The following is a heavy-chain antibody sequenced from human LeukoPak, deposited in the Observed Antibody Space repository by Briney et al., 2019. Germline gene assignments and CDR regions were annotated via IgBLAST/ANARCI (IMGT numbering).Heavy chain of an antibody. V-gene: IGHV1-2*02. CDR2: INPNSGGT. CDR3: ARGERWLQFGAFDI. Sequence: ASVKVSCKASGYTFTGYYMHWVRQAPGQGLEWMGWINPNSGGTNNAQKFQGRVTMTRDTSISTAYMELSRLRSDDTAVYYCARGERWLQFGAFDIWGQGTMVTVSS. J-gene: IGHJ3*02. D-gene: IGHD5-24*01. CDR1: GYTFTGYY.